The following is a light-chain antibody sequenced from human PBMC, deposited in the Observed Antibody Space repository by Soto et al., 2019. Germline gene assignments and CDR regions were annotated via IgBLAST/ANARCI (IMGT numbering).Light chain of an antibody. CDR3: QQYGTLCT. CDR1: QSVSNNY. Sequence: EIVLTQSPGTLSLSPGERATLSCRASQSVSNNYLAWYQQKPGQAPRLLIYGASNKATGIPDRFSGSGSGKDYTLIISREEAEDFVVYYCQQYGTLCTFGQGTKVEIQ. V-gene: IGKV3-20*01. J-gene: IGKJ1*01. CDR2: GAS.